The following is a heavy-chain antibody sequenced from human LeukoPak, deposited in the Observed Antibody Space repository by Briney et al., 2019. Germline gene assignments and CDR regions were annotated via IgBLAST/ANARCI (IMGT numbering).Heavy chain of an antibody. CDR2: ISGSGGST. CDR1: GFTFSSYA. V-gene: IGHV3-23*01. Sequence: GGSLRLSCAASGFTFSSYAMSWVRQAPGKGLEWVSAISGSGGSTYYADSVKGRFTISRDNSKNTLYLQMNSLRAEDMAVYYCAKVNFGFWSGYYIYFDYWGQGTLVTVSS. CDR3: AKVNFGFWSGYYIYFDY. J-gene: IGHJ4*02. D-gene: IGHD3-3*01.